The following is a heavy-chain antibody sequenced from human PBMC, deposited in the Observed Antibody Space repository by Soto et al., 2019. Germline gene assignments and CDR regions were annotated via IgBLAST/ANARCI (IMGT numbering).Heavy chain of an antibody. CDR2: ISGSGGST. CDR1: GFTFSSYA. D-gene: IGHD2-15*01. Sequence: PGGSLRLSCAASGFTFSSYAMSWVRQAPGKGLEWVSAISGSGGSTYYADSVKGRFTISRDNARNSLYLQMNSLRDEDAAVYYYARIKLVEFFCFDVDVYVIDFWGQGTPVTVSS. V-gene: IGHV3-23*01. J-gene: IGHJ6*02. CDR3: ARIKLVEFFCFDVDVYVIDF.